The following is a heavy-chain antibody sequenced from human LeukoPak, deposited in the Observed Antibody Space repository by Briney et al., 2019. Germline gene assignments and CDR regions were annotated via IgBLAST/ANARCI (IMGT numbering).Heavy chain of an antibody. J-gene: IGHJ4*02. V-gene: IGHV3-30*18. CDR1: GFTLSNYW. D-gene: IGHD1-26*01. CDR2: ISYDGSNK. CDR3: AKSQWELPDFDY. Sequence: KSGGSLRLSCSASGFTLSNYWMHWVRQAPGKGLEWVAVISYDGSNKYYADSVKGRFTISRDNSKNTLYLQMNSLRAEDTAVYYCAKSQWELPDFDYWGQGTLVTVSS.